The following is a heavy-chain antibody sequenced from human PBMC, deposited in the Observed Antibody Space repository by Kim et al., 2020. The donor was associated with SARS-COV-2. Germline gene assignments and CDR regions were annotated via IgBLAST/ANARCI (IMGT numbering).Heavy chain of an antibody. Sequence: SETLSLTCTVSGGSISSSSYYWGWIRQPPGKGLEWIGSIYYSGSTYYNPSLKSRVTISVDTSKNQFSLKLSSVTAADTAVYYCARVSLIAAAGRGWFDPWGQGTLVTVSS. CDR2: IYYSGST. CDR1: GGSISSSSYY. V-gene: IGHV4-39*07. D-gene: IGHD6-13*01. J-gene: IGHJ5*02. CDR3: ARVSLIAAAGRGWFDP.